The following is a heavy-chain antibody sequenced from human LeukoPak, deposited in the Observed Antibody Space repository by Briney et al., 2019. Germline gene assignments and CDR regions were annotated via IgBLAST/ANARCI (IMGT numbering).Heavy chain of an antibody. CDR1: GFTFSSYA. V-gene: IGHV3-23*01. CDR3: AKPRAVGVNAFFDY. J-gene: IGHJ4*02. Sequence: QTGGSLRLSCAASGFTFSSYAMRWVCQAPGKGLEWVSSVSGSGGSTYYADSVKGRFTISRDNSKNTLYLQMNSLRAEDTAVYYCAKPRAVGVNAFFDYWGQGTLVTVSS. CDR2: VSGSGGST.